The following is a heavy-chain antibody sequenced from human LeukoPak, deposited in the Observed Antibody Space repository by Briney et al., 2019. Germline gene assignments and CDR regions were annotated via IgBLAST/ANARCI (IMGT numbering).Heavy chain of an antibody. V-gene: IGHV4-39*01. J-gene: IGHJ4*02. CDR1: GGSISSSSYY. Sequence: PSETLSLTCTVSGGSISSSSYYWGWIRQPPGKGLEWIGSIYYSGSTYYNPSLKSQVTISVDTSKNQFSLKLSSVTAADTAVYYCARQAPDYDFWSGYYTDYWGQGTLVTVSS. CDR2: IYYSGST. CDR3: ARQAPDYDFWSGYYTDY. D-gene: IGHD3-3*01.